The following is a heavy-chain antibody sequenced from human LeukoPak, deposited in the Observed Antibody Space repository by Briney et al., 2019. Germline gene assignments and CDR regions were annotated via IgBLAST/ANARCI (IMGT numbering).Heavy chain of an antibody. CDR2: IKSKTDGGTT. J-gene: IGHJ6*02. V-gene: IGHV3-15*01. CDR3: TTDLTVTAINPDYGMDV. Sequence: GGSLRLSCAASGFTFSNAWMSWVRQAPGKGLEWVGRIKSKTDGGTTDYAAPVKGRFTISRDDSKNTLYLQMNSLKTEDTAVYYCTTDLTVTAINPDYGMDVWGQGTTVTVSS. CDR1: GFTFSNAW. D-gene: IGHD2-21*02.